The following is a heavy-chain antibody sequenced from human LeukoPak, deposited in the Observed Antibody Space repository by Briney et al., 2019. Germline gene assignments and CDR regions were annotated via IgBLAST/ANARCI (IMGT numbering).Heavy chain of an antibody. Sequence: GGSLRLSCAASGFTFSSYSMSWVRQAPGKGLEWVSIISDSGANTYYADSVRGRFTISRDNSKNTLYLQMNSLRAEDTAVYYCAKDLDYGGNDPDAFDIWGQGTMVTVSS. CDR1: GFTFSSYS. D-gene: IGHD4-23*01. J-gene: IGHJ3*02. V-gene: IGHV3-23*01. CDR3: AKDLDYGGNDPDAFDI. CDR2: ISDSGANT.